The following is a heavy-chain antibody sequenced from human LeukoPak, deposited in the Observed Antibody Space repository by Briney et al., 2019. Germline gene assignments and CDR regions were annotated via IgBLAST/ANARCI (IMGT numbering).Heavy chain of an antibody. D-gene: IGHD5-18*01. CDR1: GFTFSGSA. Sequence: GGSLRLSCAASGFTFSGSAMHWVRQASGKGLEWVGRIRSRANNYATAFAASVKGRFTISRDDSKNTAYLQMNSLKAEDTAVYYCARPGPSVDTAMVAWGKGTLVTVSS. J-gene: IGHJ5*02. V-gene: IGHV3-73*01. CDR2: IRSRANNYAT. CDR3: ARPGPSVDTAMVA.